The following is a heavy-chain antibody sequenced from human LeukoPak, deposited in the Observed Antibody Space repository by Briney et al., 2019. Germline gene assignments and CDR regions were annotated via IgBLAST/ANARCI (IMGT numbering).Heavy chain of an antibody. CDR3: ARAWGSADY. Sequence: GGSLRLSCAASGFTFSSYAMSWVRQAPGKGLEWISYISGSGGDIYYVDSVKGRFTISRDNAKNSLYLQMNSLRAEDTALYYCARAWGSADYWGQGTLVTVSS. CDR1: GFTFSSYA. V-gene: IGHV3-21*05. CDR2: ISGSGGDI. J-gene: IGHJ4*02. D-gene: IGHD7-27*01.